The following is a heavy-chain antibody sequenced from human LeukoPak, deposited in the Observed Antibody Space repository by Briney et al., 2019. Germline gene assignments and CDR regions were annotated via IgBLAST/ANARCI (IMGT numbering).Heavy chain of an antibody. D-gene: IGHD4-17*01. CDR2: ISSDGTST. V-gene: IGHV3-74*01. CDR1: GFTFSSYW. CDR3: TRVYYGDYVDY. Sequence: GGSLRLSCAASGFTFSSYWMHWVRQAPGKGLVWVSRISSDGTSTSYADSVKGRFTISRDNAKNTLYLQMNSLRAEDTAVYHCTRVYYGDYVDYWGQGTLVTVSS. J-gene: IGHJ4*02.